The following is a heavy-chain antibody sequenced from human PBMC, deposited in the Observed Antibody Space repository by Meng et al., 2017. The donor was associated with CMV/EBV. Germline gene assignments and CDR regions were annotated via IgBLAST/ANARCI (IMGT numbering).Heavy chain of an antibody. CDR3: ARDLMVYDGPYYYGMDV. Sequence: GSLRLSCTVSGGSVSSGSYYWSWIRQPPGTGLEWIGYIYYSGSTNYNPSLKSRVTISVDTSKNQFSLKLSSVTAADTAVYYCARDLMVYDGPYYYGMDVWGQGTTVTVSS. V-gene: IGHV4-61*01. J-gene: IGHJ6*02. CDR1: GGSVSSGSYY. CDR2: IYYSGST. D-gene: IGHD2-8*01.